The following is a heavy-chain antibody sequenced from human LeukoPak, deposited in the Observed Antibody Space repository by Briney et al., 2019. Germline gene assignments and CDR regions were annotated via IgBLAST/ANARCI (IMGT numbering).Heavy chain of an antibody. CDR2: IYPGDSDT. V-gene: IGHV5-51*01. D-gene: IGHD2-15*01. CDR3: ARQGCSGGSCYFSWFDP. Sequence: GESLKISCKGSGYSFTSYWIGWVRPLPGKGLEWMGIIYPGDSDTRYSPSFQGQVTISADKSISTAYLQWSSLKASDTAMYYCARQGCSGGSCYFSWFDPWGQGTLVTVSS. CDR1: GYSFTSYW. J-gene: IGHJ5*02.